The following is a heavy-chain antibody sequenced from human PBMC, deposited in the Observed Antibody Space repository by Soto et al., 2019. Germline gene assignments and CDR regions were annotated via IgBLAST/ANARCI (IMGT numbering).Heavy chain of an antibody. V-gene: IGHV4-34*01. CDR3: ARGLGDIVVQIYFDF. J-gene: IGHJ4*02. Sequence: SETLSLTCAVYGGSFSSYYWSWIRQPPGKGLEWIGEINHSGSTNYNPSLKSRVNISVDTSKNQFSLKLSSVTAADTAVYYCARGLGDIVVQIYFDFWGQGTQVTVSS. CDR2: INHSGST. D-gene: IGHD2-15*01. CDR1: GGSFSSYY.